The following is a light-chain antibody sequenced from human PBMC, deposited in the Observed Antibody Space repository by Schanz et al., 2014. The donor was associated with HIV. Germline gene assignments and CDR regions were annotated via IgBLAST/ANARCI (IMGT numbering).Light chain of an antibody. CDR1: QSVTSNF. Sequence: EIVLTQSPGTLSLSPGERATLSCRASQSVTSNFLTWHQQKAGQAPRLLIYGASTRATGIPDRFSGSGSGTDFTLTISRLEPEDFAVYYCQQYGRPLQTFGQGTKVEIK. CDR2: GAS. CDR3: QQYGRPLQT. V-gene: IGKV3-20*01. J-gene: IGKJ1*01.